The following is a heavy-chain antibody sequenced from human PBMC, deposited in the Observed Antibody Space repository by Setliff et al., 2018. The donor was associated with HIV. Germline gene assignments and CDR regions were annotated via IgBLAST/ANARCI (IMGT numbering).Heavy chain of an antibody. D-gene: IGHD4-17*01. V-gene: IGHV4-59*10. J-gene: IGHJ4*02. CDR3: ARAAAGNTGPFDL. CDR1: GGSFSDHY. CDR2: VSSRGDT. Sequence: PSEPLSLTCAVYGGSFSDHYWSWIRQPDGKGLEWIGRVSSRGDTNYNPSLKSRVTMSVDTSKNQFSLKLTSVTASDTAVYYCARAAAGNTGPFDLWGQGSPVTVSS.